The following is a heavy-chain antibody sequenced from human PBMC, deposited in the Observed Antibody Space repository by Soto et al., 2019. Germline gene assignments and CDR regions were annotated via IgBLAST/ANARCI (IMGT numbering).Heavy chain of an antibody. D-gene: IGHD1-26*01. Sequence: SETLSLTCTVSGGSISSYDWSWIRQPPGKGLEWIGYIYYSGSTNYNPSLKSRVTISVDTSKNQFSLKLSSVTAADTAVYYCARTSSGSSRIDYWGQGTPVTVYS. V-gene: IGHV4-59*01. CDR3: ARTSSGSSRIDY. J-gene: IGHJ4*02. CDR2: IYYSGST. CDR1: GGSISSYD.